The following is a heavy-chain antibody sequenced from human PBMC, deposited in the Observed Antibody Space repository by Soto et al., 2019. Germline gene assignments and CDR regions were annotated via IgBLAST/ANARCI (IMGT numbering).Heavy chain of an antibody. CDR2: INHSGST. J-gene: IGHJ4*02. Sequence: PSETLSLTCAVYGGSFSGYYWSWIRQPPGKGLEWIGEINHSGSTNYNPSLKSRVTISVDTSKNQFSLKLSSVTAADTAVYYCASRGATAIHYWGQGTLVTVSS. CDR3: ASRGATAIHY. V-gene: IGHV4-34*01. CDR1: GGSFSGYY. D-gene: IGHD2-21*02.